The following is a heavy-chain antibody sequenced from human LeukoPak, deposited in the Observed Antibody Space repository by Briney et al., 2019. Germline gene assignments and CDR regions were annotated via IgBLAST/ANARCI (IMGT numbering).Heavy chain of an antibody. V-gene: IGHV3-23*01. CDR2: ISGGGGST. Sequence: GGSLRLSCAASGFTFSSYAMSWVRQAPGKGLEWVSAISGGGGSTYYADSVKGRFTISRDNSKNTLYLQMNSLRAEDTAVYYCAKGGGNPRGDYYYCYMDVWGKGTTVTVSS. D-gene: IGHD4-23*01. J-gene: IGHJ6*03. CDR3: AKGGGNPRGDYYYCYMDV. CDR1: GFTFSSYA.